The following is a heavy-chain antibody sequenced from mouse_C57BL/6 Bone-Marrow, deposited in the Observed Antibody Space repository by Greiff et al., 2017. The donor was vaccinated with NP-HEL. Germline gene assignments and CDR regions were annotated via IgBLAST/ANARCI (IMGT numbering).Heavy chain of an antibody. D-gene: IGHD3-2*02. V-gene: IGHV1-55*01. CDR2: IYPGSGST. J-gene: IGHJ4*01. Sequence: QVQLQQPGAELVKPGASVKMSCKASGYTFTSYWITWVKQRPGQGLEWIGDIYPGSGSTNYNEKFKSKATLTVDTSSSTAYMQLSSLTYEDSAVYYCALDSSGYNAMDYWGQGTSVTVSS. CDR1: GYTFTSYW. CDR3: ALDSSGYNAMDY.